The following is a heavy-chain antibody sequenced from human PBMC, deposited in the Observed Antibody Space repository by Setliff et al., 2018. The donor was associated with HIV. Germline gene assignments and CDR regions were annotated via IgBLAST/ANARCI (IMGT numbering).Heavy chain of an antibody. CDR2: ISTCNGNT. V-gene: IGHV1-18*04. Sequence: ASVKVSCKTSGYSFADYGITWVRQAPGQGLEWMGWISTCNGNTNYAQKLQGRVTMTSEISTRTAYMEVRSLRSDDTAVYYCARGPYCSSSTCYGPLYYYYYMDVWGKGTTVTVSS. CDR3: ARGPYCSSSTCYGPLYYYYYMDV. J-gene: IGHJ6*03. CDR1: GYSFADYG. D-gene: IGHD2-2*01.